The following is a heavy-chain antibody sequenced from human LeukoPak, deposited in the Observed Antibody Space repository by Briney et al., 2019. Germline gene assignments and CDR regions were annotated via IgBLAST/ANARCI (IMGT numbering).Heavy chain of an antibody. J-gene: IGHJ6*02. D-gene: IGHD6-13*01. Sequence: GRSLRLSCAASGFTFSSYAMHRVRQAPGKGLEWVAVISYDGSNKYYADSVKGRFTISRDNSKNTLYLQMNSLRAEDTAVNYCARDGGLYSSSYHYYYYYGMDVWGQGTTVTVSS. V-gene: IGHV3-30-3*01. CDR1: GFTFSSYA. CDR3: ARDGGLYSSSYHYYYYYGMDV. CDR2: ISYDGSNK.